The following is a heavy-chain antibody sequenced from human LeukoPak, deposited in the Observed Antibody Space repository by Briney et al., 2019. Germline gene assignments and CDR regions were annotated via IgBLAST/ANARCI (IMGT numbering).Heavy chain of an antibody. D-gene: IGHD3-3*01. J-gene: IGHJ5*02. CDR2: IYTSGST. CDR3: ARDPTRITIFGADIEGNWFDP. V-gene: IGHV4-4*07. Sequence: SETLSLTCTVSGGSISSYYWSWIRQPAGKGLEWIGRIYTSGSTNYNPSLKSRVTMSVGTSKNQFSLKLSSVTAADTAVYYCARDPTRITIFGADIEGNWFDPWGQGTLVTVSS. CDR1: GGSISSYY.